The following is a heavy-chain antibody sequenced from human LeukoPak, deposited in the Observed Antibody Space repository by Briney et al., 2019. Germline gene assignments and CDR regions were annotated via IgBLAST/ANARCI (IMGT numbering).Heavy chain of an antibody. CDR3: ARAVEDGPEFDY. V-gene: IGHV1-8*01. D-gene: IGHD3-10*01. CDR2: MNPNSGNT. J-gene: IGHJ4*02. Sequence: ASVKVSCKASGYTFTSYDINWVRQATGQGLEWMGWMNPNSGNTGYAQKFQGRVTMTRNTSISTAYMELSSLRSEETAVYYCARAVEDGPEFDYWGQGTLVTVSS. CDR1: GYTFTSYD.